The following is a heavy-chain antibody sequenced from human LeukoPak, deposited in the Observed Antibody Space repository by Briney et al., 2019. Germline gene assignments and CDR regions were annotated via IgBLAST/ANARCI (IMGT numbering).Heavy chain of an antibody. CDR3: ARHTIGYCSSTSCFKRVGFDY. CDR1: GGTFSSYA. J-gene: IGHJ4*02. Sequence: SVKVSFKASGGTFSSYAISWVRQAPGQGLEWMGGIIPIFCTANYAQKFQGRVTITADESTSTAYMELSSLRSEDTAVYYCARHTIGYCSSTSCFKRVGFDYWGQGTLVTVSS. V-gene: IGHV1-69*13. D-gene: IGHD2-2*01. CDR2: IIPIFCTA.